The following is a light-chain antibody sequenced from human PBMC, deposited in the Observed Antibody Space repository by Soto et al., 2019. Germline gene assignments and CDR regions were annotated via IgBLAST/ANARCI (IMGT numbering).Light chain of an antibody. CDR1: QSISNY. CDR3: QQSYSIPVT. V-gene: IGKV1-39*01. CDR2: AAS. J-gene: IGKJ4*01. Sequence: DLPMTQSPSSLSASVGDRVTITCRASQSISNYLNWYQQKPGKAPKLLIYAASSLQIGVPSRFSGSGSGTDFTLTISSLQPEDFATYYCQQSYSIPVTFGGGTKVEIK.